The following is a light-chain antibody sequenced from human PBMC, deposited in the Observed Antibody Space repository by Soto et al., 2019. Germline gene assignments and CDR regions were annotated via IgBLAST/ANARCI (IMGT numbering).Light chain of an antibody. Sequence: QSVLTQPPSVSAAPGQKVTISCSGTSSNIGNNFVSWYQQLPGTAPKLLIYDNNKRPSGMPDRFSGSKSGTSATLGITGLQTGDEADYYCGTWDSGLSVVMFGGGTQLTVL. J-gene: IGLJ3*02. CDR2: DNN. CDR1: SSNIGNNF. CDR3: GTWDSGLSVVM. V-gene: IGLV1-51*01.